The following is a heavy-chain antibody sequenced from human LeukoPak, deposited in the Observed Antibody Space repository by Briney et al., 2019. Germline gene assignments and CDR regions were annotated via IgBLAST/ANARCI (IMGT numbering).Heavy chain of an antibody. CDR2: IIPIFGTA. V-gene: IGHV1-69*13. CDR3: ARSVRGGYYDSSGYPPDY. J-gene: IGHJ4*02. Sequence: ASVKVSCKASGGTFSSYAISWVRQAPGQGLEWMGGIIPIFGTANYAQKFQGGVTITADESTSTAYMELSSLRSEDTAVYYCARSVRGGYYDSSGYPPDYWGQGTLVTVSS. D-gene: IGHD3-22*01. CDR1: GGTFSSYA.